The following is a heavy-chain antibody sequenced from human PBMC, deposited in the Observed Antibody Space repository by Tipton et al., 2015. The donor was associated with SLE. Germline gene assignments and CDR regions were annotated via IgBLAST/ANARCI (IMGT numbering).Heavy chain of an antibody. CDR3: TRPLRSPVRYFDL. CDR2: LFYGGYS. Sequence: TLSLTCSVSGVSISGTNYHWGRVRQPPGKGLEWIGSLFYGGYSYSNPSLKSRVTMSVDTSQNQFSLTLSSVTAADTAVYYCTRPLRSPVRYFDLWGRGTLVTVSS. V-gene: IGHV4-39*07. CDR1: GVSISGTNYH. J-gene: IGHJ2*01. D-gene: IGHD4-17*01.